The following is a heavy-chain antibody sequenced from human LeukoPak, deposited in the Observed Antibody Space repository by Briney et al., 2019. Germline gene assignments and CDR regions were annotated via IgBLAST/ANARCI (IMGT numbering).Heavy chain of an antibody. V-gene: IGHV7-4-1*02. J-gene: IGHJ4*02. CDR2: IHPSTGHP. D-gene: IGHD3-16*02. Sequence: ASVKVSCKASGYIFSGYYMHWVRQAPGQGLEFMGWIHPSTGHPSYAQGFSGRFVFSLDTSVTTTYLQISDLKADDTAVYFCARALDSLGGLSLPDYWGQGTLVTVSS. CDR1: GYIFSGYY. CDR3: ARALDSLGGLSLPDY.